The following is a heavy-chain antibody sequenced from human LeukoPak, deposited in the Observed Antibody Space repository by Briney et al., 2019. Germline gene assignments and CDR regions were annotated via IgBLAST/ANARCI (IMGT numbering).Heavy chain of an antibody. Sequence: SETLSLTCSVSGVYFSSSGCYWGWIRQPPGKGLEWIGYIYYSGSTNYNPSLKSRVTISVDTSKNQFSLKLSSVTAADTAVYYCARLYARAYGMDVWGQGTTVTVSS. V-gene: IGHV4-61*05. CDR2: IYYSGST. CDR3: ARLYARAYGMDV. J-gene: IGHJ6*02. D-gene: IGHD5/OR15-5a*01. CDR1: GVYFSSSGCY.